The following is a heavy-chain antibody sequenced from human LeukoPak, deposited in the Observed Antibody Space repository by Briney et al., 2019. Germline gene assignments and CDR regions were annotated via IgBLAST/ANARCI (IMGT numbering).Heavy chain of an antibody. J-gene: IGHJ6*04. CDR1: GGSISSGSYY. V-gene: IGHV4-61*02. CDR2: IYTSGST. Sequence: PSQTLSLTCTVSGGSISSGSYYWSWIRQPAGKGLEWIGRIYTSGSTNYNPSLKSRVTISVDTSKSQFSLKLSSVTAADTAVYYCARVPWVGKLDVWGKGTTVTVSS. CDR3: ARVPWVGKLDV. D-gene: IGHD1-26*01.